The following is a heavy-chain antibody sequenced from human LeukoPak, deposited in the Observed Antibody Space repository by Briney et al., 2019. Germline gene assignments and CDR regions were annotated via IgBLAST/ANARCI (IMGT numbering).Heavy chain of an antibody. CDR1: GRTFSSYA. CDR3: ARDGEVVAATYYYYYMDV. J-gene: IGHJ6*03. V-gene: IGHV1-69*05. Sequence: VASVKVSCKASGRTFSSYAISWVRQAPGQGLEWMGRIIPIFGTANYAQKFQGRVTITTDESTSTAYMELSSLRSEDTAVYYCARDGEVVAATYYYYYMDVWGKGTTVTVSS. D-gene: IGHD2-15*01. CDR2: IIPIFGTA.